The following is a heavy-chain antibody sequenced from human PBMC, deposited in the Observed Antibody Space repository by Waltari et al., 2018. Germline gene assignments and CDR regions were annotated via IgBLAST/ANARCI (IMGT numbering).Heavy chain of an antibody. D-gene: IGHD1-1*01. Sequence: QVQLQQWGAGLLKPSETLSLTCAVYGGSFNGYYLSWTRQPPGKGLEWIGEIHPSGRTAYNPSLTSRVTISGDMSKNQFSLKLTSVTAADTAVYFCARGRDPYKGGSLWGLGTLVTVSS. CDR2: IHPSGRT. CDR1: GGSFNGYY. V-gene: IGHV4-34*01. CDR3: ARGRDPYKGGSL. J-gene: IGHJ4*02.